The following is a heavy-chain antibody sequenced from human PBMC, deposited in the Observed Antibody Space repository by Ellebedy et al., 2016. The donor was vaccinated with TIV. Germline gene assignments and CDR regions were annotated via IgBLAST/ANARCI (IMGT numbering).Heavy chain of an antibody. Sequence: GESLKISXAASGFTFSSYWMSWVRQAPGKGLEWVANIKQDGSEKYYVDSVKGRFTISRDNAKNSLYLQMNSLRAEDTAVYYCAKVFAQQLVPDYWGQGTLVTVSS. CDR3: AKVFAQQLVPDY. D-gene: IGHD6-13*01. J-gene: IGHJ4*02. CDR2: IKQDGSEK. CDR1: GFTFSSYW. V-gene: IGHV3-7*03.